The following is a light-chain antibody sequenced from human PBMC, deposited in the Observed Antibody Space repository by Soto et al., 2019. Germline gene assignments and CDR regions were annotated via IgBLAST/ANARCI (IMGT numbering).Light chain of an antibody. CDR3: SSYAGSNNVV. CDR1: SSDVGGYNY. V-gene: IGLV2-8*01. CDR2: EVS. J-gene: IGLJ2*01. Sequence: QSALTQPPSASGSPGQSVTISCTGSSSDVGGYNYVSWYQQLPGKAPKLMIYEVSKRPSGVPDRFSGSKSGNTASLTVSGLQAEDEADYYFSSYAGSNNVVFGGGTKLTVL.